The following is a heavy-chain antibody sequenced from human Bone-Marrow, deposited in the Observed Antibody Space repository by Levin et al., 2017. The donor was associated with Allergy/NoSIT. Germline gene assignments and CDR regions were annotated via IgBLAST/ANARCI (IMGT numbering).Heavy chain of an antibody. V-gene: IGHV3-30*18. CDR2: ISYDGSIK. J-gene: IGHJ4*02. Sequence: GGSLRLSCAASGFTFSSYGMHWVRQAPGKGLEWVAVISYDGSIKNYADSVKGRFTISKDNSKNTLYLQMNSLRAEDTALYYCAKELGSALDTVVVGATDYWGQGTLVTVSS. D-gene: IGHD2-15*01. CDR3: AKELGSALDTVVVGATDY. CDR1: GFTFSSYG.